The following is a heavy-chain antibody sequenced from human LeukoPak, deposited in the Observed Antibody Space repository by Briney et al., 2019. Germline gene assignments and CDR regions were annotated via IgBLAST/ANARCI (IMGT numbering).Heavy chain of an antibody. D-gene: IGHD3-10*01. J-gene: IGHJ4*02. Sequence: SETLSLTCTVSGGSISSGDYYWSWIRQPPGKGLEWIGHIYYSGSTYYNPSLKSRVTISVDTSKNQFSLKLSSVTAADTAVYYCARALREVRGVISYWGQGTLVTVSS. CDR2: IYYSGST. CDR1: GGSISSGDYY. CDR3: ARALREVRGVISY. V-gene: IGHV4-30-4*01.